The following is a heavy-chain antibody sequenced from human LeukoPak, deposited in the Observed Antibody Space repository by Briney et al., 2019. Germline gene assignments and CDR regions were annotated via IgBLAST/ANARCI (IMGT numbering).Heavy chain of an antibody. CDR3: ARVGWANSAYFDY. Sequence: GGSLRLSCAASGFTVSSNYMSWVRQAPGKGLEWVSVIYSGGSTYYADSVKGRFTISRDNSKNTLYLQMNSLRAEDTAVYYCARVGWANSAYFDYWGQGTLVTVSS. CDR2: IYSGGST. J-gene: IGHJ4*02. V-gene: IGHV3-53*01. CDR1: GFTVSSNY. D-gene: IGHD1-1*01.